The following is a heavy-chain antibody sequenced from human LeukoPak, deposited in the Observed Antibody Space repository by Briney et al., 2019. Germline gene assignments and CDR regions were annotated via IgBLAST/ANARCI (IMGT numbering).Heavy chain of an antibody. D-gene: IGHD1-26*01. V-gene: IGHV4-59*08. CDR3: ARSESGKYIY. Sequence: SETLSLTCTDSGGSISSYYWSWIRQPPGKGLEWIGYINYSGSTNHNPSLKSRVTISVDTSKNQFSLKLSSVTAADTAVYYCARSESGKYIYWGQGTLVTVSS. J-gene: IGHJ4*02. CDR2: INYSGST. CDR1: GGSISSYY.